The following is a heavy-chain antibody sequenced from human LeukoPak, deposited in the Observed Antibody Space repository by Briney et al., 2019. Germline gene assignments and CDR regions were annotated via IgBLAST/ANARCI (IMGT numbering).Heavy chain of an antibody. CDR1: GGSFSGYY. J-gene: IGHJ6*02. V-gene: IGHV4-34*01. CDR3: TRLWFGELLWAYYYYGMDV. CDR2: INHSGST. Sequence: SETLSLTCAVYGGSFSGYYWSWIRQPPGKGLEWIGEINHSGSTNYNPSLKSRVTISVDTSKNQFSLKLSSVTAAATAVYYCTRLWFGELLWAYYYYGMDVWGQGTTVTVSS. D-gene: IGHD3-10*01.